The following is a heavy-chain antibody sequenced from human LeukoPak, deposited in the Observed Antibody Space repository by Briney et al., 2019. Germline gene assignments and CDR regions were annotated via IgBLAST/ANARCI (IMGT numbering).Heavy chain of an antibody. D-gene: IGHD6-19*01. Sequence: GESLKISCKGSGYTFATYWIGWVRQMPGKGLGWMGIIYPGDSDTRYSPSFQGQVTISADKSISTAYLQWSSLKASDTAMYYCARPAVAGTFAAFDIWGQGTMVTVSS. CDR3: ARPAVAGTFAAFDI. V-gene: IGHV5-51*01. CDR2: IYPGDSDT. J-gene: IGHJ3*02. CDR1: GYTFATYW.